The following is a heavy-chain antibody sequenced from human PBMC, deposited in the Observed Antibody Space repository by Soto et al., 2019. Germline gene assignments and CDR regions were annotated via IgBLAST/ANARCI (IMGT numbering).Heavy chain of an antibody. CDR2: INYDGSST. Sequence: PGGSLRLSCAASGFTFSTYWVHWVRQAPGKGLVWVSRINYDGSSTDYADSVKGRFTISRDNAKNTLYLQMNTLTAEDTAVYYCTRGPRPTSVGTGAYWGQGTLVTVSS. J-gene: IGHJ4*02. D-gene: IGHD3-10*01. CDR3: TRGPRPTSVGTGAY. CDR1: GFTFSTYW. V-gene: IGHV3-74*01.